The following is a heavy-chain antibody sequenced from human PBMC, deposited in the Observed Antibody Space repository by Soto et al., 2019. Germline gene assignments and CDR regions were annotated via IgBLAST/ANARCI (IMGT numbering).Heavy chain of an antibody. CDR1: GYTFTSYD. Sequence: ASVKVSCKASGYTFTSYDINWVRQATGQGLEWMGWINGGNGNTKYSQKFQGRVTITRDTSVSTAYMELSSLRSEDTAVYYCARAGSGWYGYGDYWGQGTLVTVSS. D-gene: IGHD6-19*01. CDR2: INGGNGNT. J-gene: IGHJ4*02. CDR3: ARAGSGWYGYGDY. V-gene: IGHV1-3*01.